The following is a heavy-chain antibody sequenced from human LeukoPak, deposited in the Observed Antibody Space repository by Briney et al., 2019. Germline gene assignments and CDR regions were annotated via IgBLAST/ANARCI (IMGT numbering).Heavy chain of an antibody. D-gene: IGHD6-19*01. V-gene: IGHV3-7*01. Sequence: PGGSLRLSCAVSGLTFNNYWMSWVRQAPGKGLEWVANITPDGSDRYYVDSLKGRVTISRDNTKSSLYLQLNSLRAEDTAVYYCVPGGLAVSGIDYWGQGALVTVSS. CDR2: ITPDGSDR. CDR1: GLTFNNYW. J-gene: IGHJ4*02. CDR3: VPGGLAVSGIDY.